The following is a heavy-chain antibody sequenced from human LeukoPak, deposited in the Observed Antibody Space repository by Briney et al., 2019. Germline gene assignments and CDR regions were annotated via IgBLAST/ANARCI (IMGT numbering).Heavy chain of an antibody. CDR3: ARILLRYFDWFTSYFDY. CDR1: GGSISSSNW. CDR2: IYHSGST. J-gene: IGHJ4*02. Sequence: SGTLSLTCAVSGGSISSSNWWSWVRQPPGKGLEWIGEIYHSGSTNYNPSLKSRVTISVDTSKNQFSLKLSSVTAADTAVYYCARILLRYFDWFTSYFDYWGQGTLVTVSS. V-gene: IGHV4-4*02. D-gene: IGHD3-9*01.